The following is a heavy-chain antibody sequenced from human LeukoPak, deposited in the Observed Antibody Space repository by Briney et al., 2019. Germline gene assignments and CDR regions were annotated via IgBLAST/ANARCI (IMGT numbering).Heavy chain of an antibody. D-gene: IGHD3-22*01. CDR1: GGSISSYY. CDR2: IYTSGGT. Sequence: PSETLSLTCTVSGGSISSYYWSWIRQPAGKGLEWIGRIYTSGGTNYNPSLKSRVTMSVDTSKNQFSLKLSSVTAADTAVYYCARTPQGYYDSSGYPMYYFDYWGQGTLVTVSS. V-gene: IGHV4-4*07. J-gene: IGHJ4*02. CDR3: ARTPQGYYDSSGYPMYYFDY.